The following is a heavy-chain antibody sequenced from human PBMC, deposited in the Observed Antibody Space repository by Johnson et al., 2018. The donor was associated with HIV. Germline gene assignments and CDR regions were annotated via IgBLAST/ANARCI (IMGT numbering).Heavy chain of an antibody. V-gene: IGHV3-66*04. CDR1: GFTFRSYW. Sequence: MLLVESGGGLVQPGGSLRLSCAVSGFTFRSYWMTWVRQAPGKGLEWVSVIYSGGSTYYADSVKGRFTISRDNAKNTLFLQMNSLRAEDTALYYCARRCSSSSCSHGAFDIWGQGTMVTVSS. CDR2: IYSGGST. D-gene: IGHD2-2*01. J-gene: IGHJ3*02. CDR3: ARRCSSSSCSHGAFDI.